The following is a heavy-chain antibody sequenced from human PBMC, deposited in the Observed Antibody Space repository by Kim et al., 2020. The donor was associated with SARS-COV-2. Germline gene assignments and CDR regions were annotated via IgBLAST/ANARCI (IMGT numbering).Heavy chain of an antibody. V-gene: IGHV3-21*01. D-gene: IGHD3-22*01. CDR3: ARDHWYYYDSSGPGPDAFDI. CDR2: ISSSSSYI. CDR1: GFTFSSYS. Sequence: GGSLRLSCAASGFTFSSYSMNWVRQAPGKGLEWVSSISSSSSYIYYADSVKGRFTISRDNAKNSLYLQMNSLRAEDTAVYYCARDHWYYYDSSGPGPDAFDIWGQGTMVTVSS. J-gene: IGHJ3*02.